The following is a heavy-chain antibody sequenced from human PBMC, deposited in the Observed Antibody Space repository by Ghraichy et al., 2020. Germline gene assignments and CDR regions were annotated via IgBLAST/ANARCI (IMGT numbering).Heavy chain of an antibody. CDR2: IIPIFGTA. D-gene: IGHD3-3*01. CDR1: GGTFSSYA. CDR3: AREVTIFGVVILRGAFDI. V-gene: IGHV1-69*13. J-gene: IGHJ3*02. Sequence: SVKVSCKASGGTFSSYAISWVRQAPGQGLEWMGGIIPIFGTANYAQKFQGRVTITADESTSTAYMELSSLRSEDTAVYYCAREVTIFGVVILRGAFDIWGQGTMVTVSS.